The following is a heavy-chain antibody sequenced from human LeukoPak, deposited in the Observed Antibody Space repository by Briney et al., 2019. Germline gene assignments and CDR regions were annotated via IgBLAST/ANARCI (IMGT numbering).Heavy chain of an antibody. CDR3: ATRILASAGTNWFDP. CDR1: GGSFSGYY. CDR2: INHSGST. J-gene: IGHJ5*02. V-gene: IGHV4-34*01. Sequence: SETLSLTCAVYGGSFSGYYWSWIRQPPGKGLEWIGEINHSGSTNYNPSLKSRVTISVDTSKNQFSLKLSSVTAADTAVYYCATRILASAGTNWFDPWGQGTLVTASS. D-gene: IGHD2-15*01.